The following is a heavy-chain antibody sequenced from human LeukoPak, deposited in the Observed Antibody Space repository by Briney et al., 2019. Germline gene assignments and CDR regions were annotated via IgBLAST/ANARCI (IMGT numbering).Heavy chain of an antibody. D-gene: IGHD3-10*01. CDR3: ARDPGIMTPNRFDP. CDR2: ISSSSSTI. CDR1: GFTFSSYS. V-gene: IGHV3-48*01. J-gene: IGHJ5*02. Sequence: GGSLRLSCAASGFTFSSYSMNWVRQAPGKGLEWVSYISSSSSTIYYADSVKGRFTISRDNAKNSLYLQMNSLRAEDTAVYYCARDPGIMTPNRFDPWGQGTLVTVSS.